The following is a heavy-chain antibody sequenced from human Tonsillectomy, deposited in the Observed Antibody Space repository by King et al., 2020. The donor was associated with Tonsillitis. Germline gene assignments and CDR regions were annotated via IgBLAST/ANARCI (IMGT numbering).Heavy chain of an antibody. D-gene: IGHD5-12*01. Sequence: VQLQESGPGLVKPSQTLSLTCTVSGGSISSGGYYWSWIRQHPGKGLEWIGHIYDSGSIYYNPSLKSRITISVDTSKNQFSLRLTSVTAADTAVYYCAREEYSGYDYYYGMDVWGQGTTVIVSS. CDR1: GGSISSGGYY. J-gene: IGHJ6*02. CDR2: IYDSGSI. V-gene: IGHV4-31*03. CDR3: AREEYSGYDYYYGMDV.